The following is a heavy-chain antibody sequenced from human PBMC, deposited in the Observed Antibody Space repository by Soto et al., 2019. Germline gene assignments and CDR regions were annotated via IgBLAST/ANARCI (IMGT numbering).Heavy chain of an antibody. Sequence: GGSLRLSCAASGFTFSSYWMSWVRQAPGKGLEWVANIKQDGSEKYYVDSVKGRFTISRDNAKNSLYLQMNSLRAEDTAVYYCARDSSGWMYNWFDPWGQGTLVTVSS. CDR3: ARDSSGWMYNWFDP. V-gene: IGHV3-7*01. D-gene: IGHD6-19*01. CDR2: IKQDGSEK. J-gene: IGHJ5*02. CDR1: GFTFSSYW.